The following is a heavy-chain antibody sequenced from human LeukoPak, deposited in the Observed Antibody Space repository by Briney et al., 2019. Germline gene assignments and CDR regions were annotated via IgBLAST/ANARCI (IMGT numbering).Heavy chain of an antibody. CDR1: GFNVSSNY. D-gene: IGHD2-2*01. Sequence: GGSLRLSCAASGFNVSSNYMSWVRQAPGKGLEWVSVIYSGGSTYYADSVKGRFTISRDNSKNTLYLQMNSLRAEDTAVYYCGYCSSTSCYADFDYWGQGTLVTVSS. V-gene: IGHV3-66*01. CDR3: GYCSSTSCYADFDY. J-gene: IGHJ4*02. CDR2: IYSGGST.